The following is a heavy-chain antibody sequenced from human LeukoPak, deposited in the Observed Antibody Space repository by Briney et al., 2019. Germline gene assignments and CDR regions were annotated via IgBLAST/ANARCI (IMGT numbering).Heavy chain of an antibody. Sequence: GASVKVSCKASGYSFIGYHIHWVRQAPGQGLEWMGWISPNSGGTNYAQKSQGSVTMTRDTSISTAYMELSRLKSDDTAVYFCARDLFDHFDSSGYYIDAFDIWGQGTTVTVSS. J-gene: IGHJ3*02. V-gene: IGHV1-2*02. CDR3: ARDLFDHFDSSGYYIDAFDI. CDR1: GYSFIGYH. D-gene: IGHD3-22*01. CDR2: ISPNSGGT.